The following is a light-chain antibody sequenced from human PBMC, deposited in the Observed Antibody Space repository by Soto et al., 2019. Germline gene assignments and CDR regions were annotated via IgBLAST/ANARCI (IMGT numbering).Light chain of an antibody. V-gene: IGKV3-20*01. CDR1: QSVSSSY. CDR3: QQYGSSRWT. J-gene: IGKJ1*01. Sequence: EVVLTQSPGTLSLSPGERTTLSCRASQSVSSSYLAWYQQKPGQAPRLLIYAASSRATGIPDRFSGSGSGTDFTLTINRLEPEDFAVYYCQQYGSSRWTFGQGTKVEIK. CDR2: AAS.